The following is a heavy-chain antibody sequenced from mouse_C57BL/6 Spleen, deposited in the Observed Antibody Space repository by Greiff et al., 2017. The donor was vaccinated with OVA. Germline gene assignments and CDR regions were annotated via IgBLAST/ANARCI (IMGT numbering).Heavy chain of an antibody. D-gene: IGHD2-10*01. CDR3: APYLYYAMDY. J-gene: IGHJ4*01. CDR1: GYAFSSSW. Sequence: QVQLQQSGPELVKPGASVKISCKASGYAFSSSWMNWVKQRPGKGLEWIGRIYPGDGDTNYNGKFKGKATLTADKSSSTAYMQLSRLTSEDSAVYFCAPYLYYAMDYWGQGTSVTVSS. CDR2: IYPGDGDT. V-gene: IGHV1-82*01.